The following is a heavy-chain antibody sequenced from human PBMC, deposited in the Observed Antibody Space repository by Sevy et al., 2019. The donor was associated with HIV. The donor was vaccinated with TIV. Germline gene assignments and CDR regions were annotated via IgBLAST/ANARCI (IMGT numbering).Heavy chain of an antibody. D-gene: IGHD2-2*01. CDR2: IIPIPGIP. Sequence: SVKVYCKASGGTFSSYAINWVRQAPGQGLEWMGRIIPIPGIPNYAQKFQGRVTITADKSTSTAYMELSSLRSEDTAVYYCARDASSYCTSYSCYGGWFDPWGQGTLVTVSS. J-gene: IGHJ5*02. CDR3: ARDASSYCTSYSCYGGWFDP. V-gene: IGHV1-69*04. CDR1: GGTFSSYA.